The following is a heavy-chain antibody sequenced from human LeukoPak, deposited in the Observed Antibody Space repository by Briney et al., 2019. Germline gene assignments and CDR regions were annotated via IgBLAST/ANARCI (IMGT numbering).Heavy chain of an antibody. CDR3: ARDDFGDYYFDY. V-gene: IGHV3-33*08. Sequence: PGGSLRLSCAASGFTFSSYAMHWVRQAPGKGLEWVAVIWYDGSNKYYADSVKGRFTISRDNSKNTLYLQMNSLRAEDTAVYYCARDDFGDYYFDYWGQGTLVTVSS. CDR1: GFTFSSYA. D-gene: IGHD3-3*01. CDR2: IWYDGSNK. J-gene: IGHJ4*02.